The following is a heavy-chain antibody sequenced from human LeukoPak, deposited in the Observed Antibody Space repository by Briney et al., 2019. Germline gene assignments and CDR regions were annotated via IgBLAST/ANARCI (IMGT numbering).Heavy chain of an antibody. Sequence: SQTLSLTCAISGDSVSSNYAAWNWIRQSPSRGLEWLGRTYYRSKWYNDYALSVKSRITIDPDTSKNQFSLQLISVTPEDTGIFYCSRQFRGSQYYGGLDVWGQGTTVTVSS. CDR2: TYYRSKWYN. D-gene: IGHD5-12*01. CDR1: GDSVSSNYAA. CDR3: SRQFRGSQYYGGLDV. J-gene: IGHJ6*02. V-gene: IGHV6-1*01.